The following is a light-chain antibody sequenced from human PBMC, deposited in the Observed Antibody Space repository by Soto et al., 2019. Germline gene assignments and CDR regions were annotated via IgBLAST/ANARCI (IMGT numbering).Light chain of an antibody. Sequence: EVVLTQSPDTLSLSPGETATLSCRASQSLRATYVAWYQQRPGQAPRLLIYGASFRATGIPARFSGRGSGTDFTLSISRLEHEDFAVYYCQQYVTSPRTFGQGTKVEI. CDR2: GAS. CDR3: QQYVTSPRT. V-gene: IGKV3-20*01. J-gene: IGKJ1*01. CDR1: QSLRATY.